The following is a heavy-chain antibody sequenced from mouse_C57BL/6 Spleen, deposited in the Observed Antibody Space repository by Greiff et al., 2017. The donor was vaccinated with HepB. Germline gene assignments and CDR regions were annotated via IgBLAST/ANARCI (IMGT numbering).Heavy chain of an antibody. D-gene: IGHD4-1*01. Sequence: QVQLQQSGPELVKPGASVKISCKASGYAFSSSWMNWVKQRPGKGLEWIGRIYPGDGDTNYNGKFKGKATLTADKSSSAAYMQLSSLTSEDSAVYFCARHRNLTGFDYWGQGTTLTVSS. J-gene: IGHJ2*01. CDR3: ARHRNLTGFDY. CDR2: IYPGDGDT. CDR1: GYAFSSSW. V-gene: IGHV1-82*01.